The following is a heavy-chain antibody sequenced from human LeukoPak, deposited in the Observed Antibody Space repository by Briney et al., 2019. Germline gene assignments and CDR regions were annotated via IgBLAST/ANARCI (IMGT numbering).Heavy chain of an antibody. Sequence: PGGSLRLSCAASGFTFSSYAMHWVRQAPGKGLEWVAVISYDESNKYYADSVKGRFTISRDNSKNTLYLQMNSPRAEDTAVYYCARDGEGAFDIWGQGTMVTVSS. CDR2: ISYDESNK. CDR3: ARDGEGAFDI. CDR1: GFTFSSYA. D-gene: IGHD7-27*01. J-gene: IGHJ3*02. V-gene: IGHV3-30-3*01.